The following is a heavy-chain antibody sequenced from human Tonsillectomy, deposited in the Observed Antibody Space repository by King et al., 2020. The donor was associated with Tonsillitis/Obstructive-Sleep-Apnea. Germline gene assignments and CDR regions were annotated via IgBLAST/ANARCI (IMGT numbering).Heavy chain of an antibody. V-gene: IGHV2-5*02. D-gene: IGHD5-18*01. CDR2: IYWDDDK. J-gene: IGHJ3*02. CDR1: GFSLSTTGVG. Sequence: ITLQESGPTLVKPTQTLTLTCTVSGFSLSTTGVGVGWIRQPPGKALEWLALIYWDDDKRYSPSLQSRLTITRDPSKTQVVLRMTNMDPVDTATYYCAHRKPQQPDGFDIWGQGTIVTVSS. CDR3: AHRKPQQPDGFDI.